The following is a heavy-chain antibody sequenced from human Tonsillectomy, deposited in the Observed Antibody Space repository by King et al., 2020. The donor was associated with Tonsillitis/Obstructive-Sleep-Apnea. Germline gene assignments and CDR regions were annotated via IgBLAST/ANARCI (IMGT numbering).Heavy chain of an antibody. CDR3: AGLIQSAFDI. V-gene: IGHV4-59*08. J-gene: IGHJ3*02. D-gene: IGHD6-19*01. CDR2: IYYSGST. CDR1: GGSVSSYY. Sequence: QLQESGPGLVKPSETLSLTCTVSGGSVSSYYWSWVRQPPGKGLEWIGYIYYSGSTNYNPSLKSRVTISVDTSKNQFSLKLSSVTAADTAVYYCAGLIQSAFDIWGQGTMVTVSS.